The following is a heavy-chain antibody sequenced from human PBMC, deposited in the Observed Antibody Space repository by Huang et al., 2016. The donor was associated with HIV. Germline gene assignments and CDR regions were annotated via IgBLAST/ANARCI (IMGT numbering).Heavy chain of an antibody. Sequence: EVQLVESGGGLIKPGGSLRISCAASGFTVSTNYMTWVRQATGKKLVWGSLSCSGGTTYYADSGKGRFTISRDDSENTLYLHMTSLRAGDTAVYYCAKEGDTGADLGYWGQGALVTVS. CDR2: SCSGGTT. D-gene: IGHD2-8*02. J-gene: IGHJ4*02. V-gene: IGHV3-53*01. CDR1: GFTVSTNY. CDR3: AKEGDTGADLGY.